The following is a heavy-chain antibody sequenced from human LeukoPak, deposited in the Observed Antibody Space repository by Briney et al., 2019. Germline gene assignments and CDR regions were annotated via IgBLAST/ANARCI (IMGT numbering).Heavy chain of an antibody. D-gene: IGHD3-3*01. J-gene: IGHJ5*02. Sequence: SETLSLTCTVSGGSISSYYWSWIRQPPGKGLEWIGYIYYSGSTNYNPSLKSRVTMSVDTSKDQFSLKLSSVTAADTAVYYCARSGTQFMEWLLGWFDPWGQGTLVTVSS. V-gene: IGHV4-59*12. CDR2: IYYSGST. CDR1: GGSISSYY. CDR3: ARSGTQFMEWLLGWFDP.